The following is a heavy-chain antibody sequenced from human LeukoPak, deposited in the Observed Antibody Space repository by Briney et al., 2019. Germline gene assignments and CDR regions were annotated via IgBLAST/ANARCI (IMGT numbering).Heavy chain of an antibody. D-gene: IGHD6-19*01. CDR1: GGSISSYY. CDR2: IYYSGST. CDR3: ARAVAPYYFDY. Sequence: SETLSLTCTVSGGSISSYYWSWIRQPPGKGLEWIGYIYYSGSTNYNPSLKSRVTISVDTSKNQFSLKLSSVTAADTAVYYCARAVAPYYFDYWGQGTPVTVSS. J-gene: IGHJ4*02. V-gene: IGHV4-59*01.